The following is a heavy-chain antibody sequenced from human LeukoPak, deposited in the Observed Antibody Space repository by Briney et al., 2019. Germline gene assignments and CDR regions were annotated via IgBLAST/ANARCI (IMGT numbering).Heavy chain of an antibody. CDR1: GITVSTFW. D-gene: IGHD1-26*01. CDR2: INTDGSVT. J-gene: IGHJ4*02. V-gene: IGHV3-74*01. CDR3: VTDRYSDSAFGD. Sequence: GGPLRLSCAASGITVSTFWMHWVRQAPGEGLVWVSRINTDGSVTNYADSVEGRFTISRDNAKNMLYLQMNDLRAEDTAVYYCVTDRYSDSAFGDWGQGTLVTVSS.